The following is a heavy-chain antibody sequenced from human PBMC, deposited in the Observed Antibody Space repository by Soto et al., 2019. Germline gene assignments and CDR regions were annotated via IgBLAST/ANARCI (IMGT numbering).Heavy chain of an antibody. D-gene: IGHD6-13*01. Sequence: GGSLRLSCAASGFTFSSYAMSWVRQAPGKGLEWVSAISGSGGSTYYADYVKGRFTISRDNSKNTLYLQMNSLRAEDTALYYCAKEQKDSSSWSELNYWGQGTLVTVSS. CDR3: AKEQKDSSSWSELNY. V-gene: IGHV3-23*01. CDR2: ISGSGGST. CDR1: GFTFSSYA. J-gene: IGHJ4*02.